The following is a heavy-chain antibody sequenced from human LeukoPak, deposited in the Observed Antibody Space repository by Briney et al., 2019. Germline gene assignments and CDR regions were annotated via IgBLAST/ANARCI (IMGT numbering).Heavy chain of an antibody. V-gene: IGHV4-34*01. J-gene: IGHJ3*02. CDR2: INHSGST. CDR1: GVSFSGYY. D-gene: IGHD5-12*01. CDR3: ATWLI. Sequence: SETLSLTCAVYGVSFSGYYWSWIRQPPGKGLEGMGEINHSGSTNYNPSLKRRVTISVDTSKNQFSLKLSSVTAAETAVYYCATWLIWGQGTMATVSS.